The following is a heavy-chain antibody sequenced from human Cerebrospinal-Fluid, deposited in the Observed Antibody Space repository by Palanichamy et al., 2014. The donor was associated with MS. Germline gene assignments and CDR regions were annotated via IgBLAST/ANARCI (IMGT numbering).Heavy chain of an antibody. CDR3: AREYYYGSGTYYRGISYYYDGMDV. CDR2: ISRSSGHA. J-gene: IGHJ6*02. Sequence: EVQLVESGGGPGQPGGSLRLSCAASGSTFSQYSMNWVRLAPGKGLEWVSSISRSSGHAYYADSVRGRLTISRDNAKNSVYLQMNDVRAEDTAIYYCAREYYYGSGTYYRGISYYYDGMDVWGQGTTVTVSS. V-gene: IGHV3-21*06. D-gene: IGHD3-10*01. CDR1: GSTFSQYS.